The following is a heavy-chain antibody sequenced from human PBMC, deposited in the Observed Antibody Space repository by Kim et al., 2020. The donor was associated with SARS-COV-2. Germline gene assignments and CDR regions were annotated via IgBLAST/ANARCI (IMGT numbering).Heavy chain of an antibody. CDR3: SRVAATTGCPDY. V-gene: IGHV3-49*04. D-gene: IGHD1-26*01. CDR1: GFTFGDYA. Sequence: GGSLRLSCTPSGFTFGDYAMSWVRQAPGKGLEWVGFIRSNAYGRTTEYAASVKVRFTISRDDSKSIAYLQMNSLKTEDTAVYYCSRVAATTGCPDYWGQGTLVTVSS. J-gene: IGHJ4*02. CDR2: IRSNAYGRTT.